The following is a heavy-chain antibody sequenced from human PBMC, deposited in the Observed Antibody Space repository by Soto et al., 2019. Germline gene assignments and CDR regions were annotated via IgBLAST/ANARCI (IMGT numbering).Heavy chain of an antibody. J-gene: IGHJ6*02. CDR3: ARISSGWSDFYYYGMDV. D-gene: IGHD6-19*01. CDR1: GDSVSSNTAT. CDR2: TYYRSKWYN. V-gene: IGHV6-1*01. Sequence: SQTLSLTCAISGDSVSSNTATWNWIRQSPSRGLEWLGRTYYRSKWYNDHAVSVKSRITIIPDTPKNQFSLQLNSVSPEDTGVYYCARISSGWSDFYYYGMDVWGQGTTVTVSS.